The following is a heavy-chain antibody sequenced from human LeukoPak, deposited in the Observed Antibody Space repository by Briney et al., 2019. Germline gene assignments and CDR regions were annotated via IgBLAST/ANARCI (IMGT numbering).Heavy chain of an antibody. V-gene: IGHV4-4*07. Sequence: SETLSLTCTVSGGSISSYYWSWIRQPAGKGLEWIGRIYTSGSTNYNPSLKSRATMSVDTSKNQFSLKLSSVTAADTAVYYCAREVRRQVVPAYFDYWGQGTLVTVSS. CDR3: AREVRRQVVPAYFDY. D-gene: IGHD2-2*01. J-gene: IGHJ4*02. CDR2: IYTSGST. CDR1: GGSISSYY.